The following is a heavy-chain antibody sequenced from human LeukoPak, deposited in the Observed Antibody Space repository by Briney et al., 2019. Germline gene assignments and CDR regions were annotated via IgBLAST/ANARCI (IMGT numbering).Heavy chain of an antibody. D-gene: IGHD3-3*01. V-gene: IGHV4-39*07. Sequence: SETLSLTCTVSGGSISSSSYYWGWIRQPPGKGLEWIGSIYYGGSTFYNPSLRSRVTISLDRSKSQFSLKLRSVTGADTAVYYCARQWGDYDFWSGYYSYYFDYWGQGTLVTVSS. J-gene: IGHJ4*02. CDR1: GGSISSSSYY. CDR3: ARQWGDYDFWSGYYSYYFDY. CDR2: IYYGGST.